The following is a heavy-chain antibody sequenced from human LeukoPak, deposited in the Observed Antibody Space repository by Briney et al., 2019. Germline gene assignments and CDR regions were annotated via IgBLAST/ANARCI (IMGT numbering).Heavy chain of an antibody. V-gene: IGHV3-74*01. Sequence: GGSLRLSCAASGFTFSSYWMHWVRQAPGKGLVWVSRINIDGSSTSYADSVKGRFTISRDNAKNTLYLQMNSLRAEDTAVYYWARDPYSSGWLYNWFDPWGQGTLVTVSS. J-gene: IGHJ5*02. D-gene: IGHD6-19*01. CDR2: INIDGSST. CDR1: GFTFSSYW. CDR3: ARDPYSSGWLYNWFDP.